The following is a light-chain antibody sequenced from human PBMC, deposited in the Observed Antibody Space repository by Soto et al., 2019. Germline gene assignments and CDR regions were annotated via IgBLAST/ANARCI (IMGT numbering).Light chain of an antibody. CDR3: QQFGSSPRT. V-gene: IGKV3-20*01. J-gene: IGKJ1*01. Sequence: EIVLTQSPGTLSLSPGERATLSCRASQSVSSYYLAWYQQKPGQAPRLLIYAASSRATGIPDRFSGGGSGTDFTLTISGLEPEDFAVYYCQQFGSSPRTFGQGTKVDIK. CDR2: AAS. CDR1: QSVSSYY.